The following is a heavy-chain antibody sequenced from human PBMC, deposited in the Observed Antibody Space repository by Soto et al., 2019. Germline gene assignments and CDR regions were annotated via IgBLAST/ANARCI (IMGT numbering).Heavy chain of an antibody. D-gene: IGHD2-2*01. J-gene: IGHJ3*02. CDR3: AREAGYCSTTSCYRRAFDT. Sequence: PGGSLRLSCAASGFTFSSYGMHWVRQAPGKGLEWVAVIWYDGSNKYYADSVKGRFTISRDSATNTVYLQMNGLGVDDTSVYFCAREAGYCSTTSCYRRAFDTWGQGTMVTVSS. CDR1: GFTFSSYG. V-gene: IGHV3-33*01. CDR2: IWYDGSNK.